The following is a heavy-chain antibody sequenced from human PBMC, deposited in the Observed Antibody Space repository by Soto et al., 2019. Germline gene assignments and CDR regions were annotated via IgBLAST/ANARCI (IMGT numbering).Heavy chain of an antibody. Sequence: GGSLRLSCAASGFTFSSYSMNWVRQAPGKGLEWVSSISSSSSYIYYADSVKGRFTISRDNAKNSLYLQMNSLRAEDTAVYYCAKEGGDYNYYYLDVWGKGTTVTVSS. V-gene: IGHV3-21*04. CDR3: AKEGGDYNYYYLDV. D-gene: IGHD4-17*01. CDR1: GFTFSSYS. J-gene: IGHJ6*03. CDR2: ISSSSSYI.